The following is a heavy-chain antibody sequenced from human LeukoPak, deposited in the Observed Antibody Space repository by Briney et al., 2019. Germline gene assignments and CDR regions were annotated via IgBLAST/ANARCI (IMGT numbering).Heavy chain of an antibody. CDR2: ISGSGGST. J-gene: IGHJ4*02. D-gene: IGHD5-18*01. CDR1: GFTFSSYA. Sequence: LPGGSLRLSCAASGFTFSSYAMSWVRQAPGKGLEWVSAISGSGGSTYYADSVKGRFTISRDNSKNTLYLQMNSLRAEDTAVYYCARGGDIQLWSKAYSSSPNPHDYWGQGTLVTVSS. CDR3: ARGGDIQLWSKAYSSSPNPHDY. V-gene: IGHV3-23*01.